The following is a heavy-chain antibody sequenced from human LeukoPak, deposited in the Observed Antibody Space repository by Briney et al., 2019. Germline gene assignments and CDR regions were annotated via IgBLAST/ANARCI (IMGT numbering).Heavy chain of an antibody. J-gene: IGHJ4*02. CDR3: ARAKYGSYYPVGYL. Sequence: SETLSLTCTVSGYSISSGYYWGWIRQPPGKGLEWIGSIYHSGRTYYNPSLKSRVTISVDTSKNQFSLKLSSVPAADTAVYYCARAKYGSYYPVGYLWGQGTLVTVSS. CDR1: GYSISSGYY. V-gene: IGHV4-38-2*02. CDR2: IYHSGRT. D-gene: IGHD1-26*01.